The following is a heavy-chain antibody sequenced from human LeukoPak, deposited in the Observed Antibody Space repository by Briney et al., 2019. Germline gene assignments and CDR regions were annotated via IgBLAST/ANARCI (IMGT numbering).Heavy chain of an antibody. CDR2: MNPNSGNT. CDR1: GYTFTGYY. V-gene: IGHV1-8*03. CDR3: ARGVRSFVRPQLAQYYYYYYMDV. D-gene: IGHD6-13*01. J-gene: IGHJ6*03. Sequence: GASVKVSCKASGYTFTGYYMHWVRQATGQGLEWMGWMNPNSGNTGYAQKFQGRVTITRNTSISTAYMELSSLRSEDTAVYYCARGVRSFVRPQLAQYYYYYYMDVWGKGTTVTVSS.